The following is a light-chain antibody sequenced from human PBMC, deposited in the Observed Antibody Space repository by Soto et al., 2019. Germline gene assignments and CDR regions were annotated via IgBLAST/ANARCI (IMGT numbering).Light chain of an antibody. Sequence: QSALTQDASVSGSPGQSITISCTGTSSDVGGYNYVSWYQQHPGKAPKLMIYDVFTRPSGISNRFSGSKSGNTASLTISALQAEDEADYYCTSWTITSTYVFGSGTKLTVL. V-gene: IGLV2-14*01. CDR2: DVF. CDR1: SSDVGGYNY. J-gene: IGLJ1*01. CDR3: TSWTITSTYV.